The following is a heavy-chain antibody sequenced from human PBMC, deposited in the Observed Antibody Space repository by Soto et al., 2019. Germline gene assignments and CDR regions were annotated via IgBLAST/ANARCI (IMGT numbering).Heavy chain of an antibody. V-gene: IGHV5-10-1*01. CDR3: ARTDSSGYYVGYYYGMDV. Sequence: LWKSLKISCKDPGDSFTSYWISWVRQMPGKGLEWMGRIDPSDSYTNYSPSFQGHVTISADKSISTAYLQWSSLKASETAMYYCARTDSSGYYVGYYYGMDVWGKGTTVPDAS. CDR1: GDSFTSYW. J-gene: IGHJ6*04. D-gene: IGHD3-22*01. CDR2: IDPSDSYT.